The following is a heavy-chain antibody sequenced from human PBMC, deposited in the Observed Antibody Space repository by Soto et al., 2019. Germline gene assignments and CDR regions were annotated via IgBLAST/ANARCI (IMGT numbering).Heavy chain of an antibody. CDR3: ARVRGSSSSSGDYYYYYYMDV. J-gene: IGHJ6*03. V-gene: IGHV3-11*01. Sequence: GGSLRLSCAASGFTFSDYYMSWIRQAPGKGLEWVSYISSSGSTIYYADSVKGRFTISRDNAKNSLYLQMNSLRAEDTAVYYCARVRGSSSSSGDYYYYYYMDVWGKGTTVTVSS. CDR2: ISSSGSTI. D-gene: IGHD6-6*01. CDR1: GFTFSDYY.